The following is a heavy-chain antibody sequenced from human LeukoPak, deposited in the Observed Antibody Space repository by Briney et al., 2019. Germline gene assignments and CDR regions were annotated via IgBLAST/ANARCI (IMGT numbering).Heavy chain of an antibody. J-gene: IGHJ4*02. D-gene: IGHD5-12*01. CDR3: AKAPAIVATTYDY. V-gene: IGHV3-23*01. Sequence: GGSLRLSCAPSVFTFSVYAMSGVRDAPGGGLECVSTISGGGSTTSYAESVKRRFSICRYNSKHSLYLQMNSLRAEDMAVYYCAKAPAIVATTYDYWGQGTLVTVSS. CDR2: ISGGGSTT. CDR1: VFTFSVYA.